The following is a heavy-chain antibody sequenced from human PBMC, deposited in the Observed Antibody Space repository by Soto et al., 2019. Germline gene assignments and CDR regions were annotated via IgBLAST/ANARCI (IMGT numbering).Heavy chain of an antibody. D-gene: IGHD3-9*01. J-gene: IGHJ4*02. CDR1: GFTFSGDG. Sequence: PAGSLRLSCAASGFTFSGDGMSWARQAKGKGLEWASAISGSGGSTYYADSVKGRFTISRDNSKNTLYLQMNSLRAENTALYYCAKDQTSYDILTSCASWGQGTLVTVSS. V-gene: IGHV3-23*01. CDR3: AKDQTSYDILTSCAS. CDR2: ISGSGGST.